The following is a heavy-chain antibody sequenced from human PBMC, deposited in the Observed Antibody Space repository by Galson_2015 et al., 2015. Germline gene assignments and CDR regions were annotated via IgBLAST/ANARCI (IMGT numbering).Heavy chain of an antibody. D-gene: IGHD2-8*02. J-gene: IGHJ4*02. CDR3: ARGENDGGVRPPSFDS. CDR1: GLSIRNYW. V-gene: IGHV3-7*01. Sequence: SLRLSCAASGLSIRNYWMSWVRQAPGKGLEWVANIKQDGSEKYYVDSVKGRFAISRDNAKNSLYLQMNSLRAEDTAVYYCARGENDGGVRPPSFDSWGQGTLVTVSS. CDR2: IKQDGSEK.